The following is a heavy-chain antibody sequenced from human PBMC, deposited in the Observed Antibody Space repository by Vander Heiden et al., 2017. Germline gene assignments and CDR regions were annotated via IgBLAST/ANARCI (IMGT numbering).Heavy chain of an antibody. J-gene: IGHJ5*02. D-gene: IGHD5-18*01. CDR2: ISSSSSYI. V-gene: IGHV3-21*01. Sequence: EVQLVESGGGLVKPGGSLRLSCAASGFTFSSYSMNWVRQAPGKGLEWVSSISSSSSYIYYADSVKGRFTISRDNAKNSLYLQMNSLRAEDTAVYYCARDIVVGSYGFPDWFDPWGQGTLVTVSS. CDR3: ARDIVVGSYGFPDWFDP. CDR1: GFTFSSYS.